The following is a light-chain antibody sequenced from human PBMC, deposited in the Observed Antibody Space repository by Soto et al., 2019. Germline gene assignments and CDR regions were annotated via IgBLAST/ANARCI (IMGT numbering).Light chain of an antibody. CDR3: SSYAGSYTDVL. J-gene: IGLJ2*01. Sequence: QSVLTQPRSVSGSPGQSVTISCTGTSSDVGGYNYVSWYQQHPGKAPKLMIYDVSKRPSGVPDRFSGSKSGNTASLTISGLQAEDEADYYCSSYAGSYTDVLFGGGTKVTVL. V-gene: IGLV2-11*01. CDR1: SSDVGGYNY. CDR2: DVS.